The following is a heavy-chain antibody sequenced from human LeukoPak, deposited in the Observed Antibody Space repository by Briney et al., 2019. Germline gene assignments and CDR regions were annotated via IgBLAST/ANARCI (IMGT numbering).Heavy chain of an antibody. J-gene: IGHJ4*02. CDR2: IYSGGST. CDR3: AKELVGAKVFDY. Sequence: GGSLRLSCAASGFTVSSNYMSWVRQAPGKGLEWVSVIYSGGSTYYADSVKGRFTISRDNSKNTLYLQMNSLRAEDTAVYYCAKELVGAKVFDYWGQGTLVTVSS. V-gene: IGHV3-53*01. D-gene: IGHD1-26*01. CDR1: GFTVSSNY.